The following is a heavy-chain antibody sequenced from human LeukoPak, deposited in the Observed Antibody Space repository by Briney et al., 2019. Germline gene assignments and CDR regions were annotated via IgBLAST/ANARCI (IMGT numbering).Heavy chain of an antibody. V-gene: IGHV3-30*04. J-gene: IGHJ4*02. CDR1: GFTSSSYA. CDR3: AREMATIVAFDY. CDR2: ISYDGSNK. Sequence: PGRSLRLSCAASGFTSSSYAMHWVRQAPGKGLEWVAVISYDGSNKYYADSVKGRFTISRDNSKNTLYLQMNSLRAEDTAVYYCAREMATIVAFDYWGQGTLVTVSS. D-gene: IGHD5-24*01.